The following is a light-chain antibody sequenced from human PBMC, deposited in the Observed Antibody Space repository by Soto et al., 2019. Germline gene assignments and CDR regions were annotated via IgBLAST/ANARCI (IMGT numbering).Light chain of an antibody. CDR2: KVS. CDR1: HSLMYSDGISY. CDR3: MQGTHWPPGT. J-gene: IGKJ2*01. Sequence: DVVMTQSPLSLPVTLGQPASISCRSSHSLMYSDGISYLSWFQQRPGQSPRRLIYKVSNRDSWVPDRFSGSGSGTDFTLKISRVEADDVGVYDCMQGTHWPPGTLGQGTKLEIK. V-gene: IGKV2-30*01.